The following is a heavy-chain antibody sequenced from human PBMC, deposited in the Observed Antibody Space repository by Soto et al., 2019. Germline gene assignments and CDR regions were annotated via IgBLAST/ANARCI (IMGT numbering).Heavy chain of an antibody. J-gene: IGHJ4*02. CDR3: ARDGTYNWV. Sequence: EVQLVESWGGLVQPGGSRRLSCAASGFTVSTNYMRWFRQAPGKGLEGVSLMYSCGATYYADSVKGRITLSRNNSKNTLYIQMNSLRAEDTAVYYCARDGTYNWVGGQGILVTVS. D-gene: IGHD1-1*01. CDR1: GFTVSTNY. V-gene: IGHV3-66*01. CDR2: MYSCGAT.